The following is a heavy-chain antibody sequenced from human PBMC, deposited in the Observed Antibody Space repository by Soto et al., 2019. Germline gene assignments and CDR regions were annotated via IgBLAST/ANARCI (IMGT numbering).Heavy chain of an antibody. CDR3: AKGQDCISTSCRYYYYGMDV. CDR1: GFTFSSYG. D-gene: IGHD2-2*01. V-gene: IGHV3-30*18. CDR2: ISYDGSNK. Sequence: QVQLVESGGGVVQPGRSLRLSCAASGFTFSSYGMHWVRQAPGKGLEWVAVISYDGSNKYYADSVKGRFTIPRDNSKNTLYLQINSLRAEDTAVYYCAKGQDCISTSCRYYYYGMDVWGQGTTVTVSS. J-gene: IGHJ6*02.